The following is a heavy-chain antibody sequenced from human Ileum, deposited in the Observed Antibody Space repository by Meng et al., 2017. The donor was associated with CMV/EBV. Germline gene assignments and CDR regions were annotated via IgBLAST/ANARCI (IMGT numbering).Heavy chain of an antibody. V-gene: IGHV3-30*02. CDR3: VTEDGNGYFRS. Sequence: GLLVGSGGGVVQPGGSLRLSCAACGFTFNDYNMHWVRQAPGKGLEWVTFIRYDESDKNYADSVKGRFTISRDDSINTLYLQMNSLKTEDTAVYYCVTEDGNGYFRSWGQGTLVTVSS. D-gene: IGHD6-25*01. CDR2: IRYDESDK. CDR1: GFTFNDYN. J-gene: IGHJ4*02.